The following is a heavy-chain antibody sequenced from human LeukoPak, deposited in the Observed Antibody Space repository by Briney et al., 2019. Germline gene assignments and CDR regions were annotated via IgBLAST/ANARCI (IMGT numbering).Heavy chain of an antibody. CDR1: GGSMRSDY. CDR3: ARDRGIGYGPSYLDY. CDR2: IWHNLIH. V-gene: IGHV4-59*01. Sequence: SVTVSLTCTVSGGSMRSDYWSWIRQPPAKGLEWLGDIWHNLIHFYNPPLKSRLTISIDTSKNQFSLKVMSVTAADTAVYYCARDRGIGYGPSYLDYWGQGTLVTVSS. D-gene: IGHD3-16*01. J-gene: IGHJ4*02.